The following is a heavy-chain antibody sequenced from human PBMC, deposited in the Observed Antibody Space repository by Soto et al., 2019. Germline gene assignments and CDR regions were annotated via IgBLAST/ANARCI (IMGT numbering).Heavy chain of an antibody. J-gene: IGHJ5*02. V-gene: IGHV1-69*02. CDR3: ARSRDEFDP. CDR1: GGTFSSYT. CDR2: IIPILGIA. Sequence: QVQLVQSGAEVKKPGSSVKVSCKASGGTFSSYTISWVRQAPGQGLEWMGRIIPILGIANYAQKFQGRVTITADRSTRTAYMELSSLRSEDTGVYYCARSRDEFDPWGQGTLVTVSS.